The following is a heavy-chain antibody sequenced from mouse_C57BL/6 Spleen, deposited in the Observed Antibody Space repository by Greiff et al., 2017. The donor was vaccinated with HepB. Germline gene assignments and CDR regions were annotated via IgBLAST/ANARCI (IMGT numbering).Heavy chain of an antibody. CDR3: ARSKSTVVDAMDY. CDR2: IYPGDGDT. CDR1: GYAFSSSW. V-gene: IGHV1-82*01. J-gene: IGHJ4*01. Sequence: VKLVESGPELVKPGASVKISCKASGYAFSSSWMNWVKQRPGKGLEWIGRIYPGDGDTNYNGKFKGKATLTADKSSSTAYMQLSSLTSEDSAVYFCARSKSTVVDAMDYWGQGTSVTVSS. D-gene: IGHD1-1*01.